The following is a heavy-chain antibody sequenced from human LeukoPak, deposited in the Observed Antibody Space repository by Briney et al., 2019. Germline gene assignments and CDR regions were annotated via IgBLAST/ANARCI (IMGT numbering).Heavy chain of an antibody. J-gene: IGHJ1*01. Sequence: GASVKVSCKASGGTFSSYAISWVRQAPRQGLEWMGGIIPIFGTANYAQKFQGRVTITADESTSTAYMELSSLRSEDTAVYYCARDGGVAAPEYFQHWGQGTLVTVSS. V-gene: IGHV1-69*13. CDR3: ARDGGVAAPEYFQH. CDR2: IIPIFGTA. D-gene: IGHD2-15*01. CDR1: GGTFSSYA.